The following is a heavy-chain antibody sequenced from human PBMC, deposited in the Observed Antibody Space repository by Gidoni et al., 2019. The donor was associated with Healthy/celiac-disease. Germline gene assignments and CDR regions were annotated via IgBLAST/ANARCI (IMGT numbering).Heavy chain of an antibody. V-gene: IGHV3-11*05. CDR3: ARSYSGQYYFDY. CDR2: ISSSSSYT. Sequence: QVQLVESGGGLVKPGGSLRLSCAASGFTFSDYYMSWIRQAPGKGLEWVSYISSSSSYTNYADSVKGRFTISRDNAKNSLYLQMNSLRAEDTAVYYCARSYSGQYYFDYWGQGTLVTVSS. CDR1: GFTFSDYY. D-gene: IGHD5-12*01. J-gene: IGHJ4*02.